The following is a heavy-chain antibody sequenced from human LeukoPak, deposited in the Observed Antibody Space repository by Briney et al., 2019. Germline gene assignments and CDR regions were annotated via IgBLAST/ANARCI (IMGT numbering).Heavy chain of an antibody. V-gene: IGHV3-30*03. D-gene: IGHD6-13*01. CDR1: GFTFSSYG. CDR2: ISYDGSNK. Sequence: AGGSLRLSCAASGFTFSSYGMHWVRQAPGKGLEWVAVISYDGSNKYYADSVKGRFTISRDNSKNTLYLQMNSLRAEDTAVYYCARARVLAAAGIWFDPWGQGTLVTVSS. CDR3: ARARVLAAAGIWFDP. J-gene: IGHJ5*02.